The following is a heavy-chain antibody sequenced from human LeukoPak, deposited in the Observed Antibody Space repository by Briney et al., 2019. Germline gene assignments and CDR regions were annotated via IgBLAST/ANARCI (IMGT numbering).Heavy chain of an antibody. V-gene: IGHV3-30*18. CDR3: AKPALNMVRGVYYFDY. CDR1: GITFSSYG. J-gene: IGHJ4*02. CDR2: ISYDGSNK. Sequence: QPGRSLRLSCAASGITFSSYGMHWVRQAPGKGLEWVAVISYDGSNKYYADSVKGRFTISRDNSKNTLYLQMNSLRAEDTAVYYCAKPALNMVRGVYYFDYWGQGTLVTVSS. D-gene: IGHD3-10*01.